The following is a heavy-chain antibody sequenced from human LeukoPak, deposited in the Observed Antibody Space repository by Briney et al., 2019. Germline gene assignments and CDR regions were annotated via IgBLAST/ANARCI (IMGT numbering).Heavy chain of an antibody. D-gene: IGHD6-19*01. J-gene: IGHJ4*02. Sequence: SETLSLTCTVSGGSISSSSYYWGWIRQPPGKGLEWIGSIYYSGSTYYNPSLKSRVTISVDTSKNQFSLKLSSVTAADTAVYYCARESLSSGWSFDYWGQGTLVTVSS. CDR1: GGSISSSSYY. CDR3: ARESLSSGWSFDY. CDR2: IYYSGST. V-gene: IGHV4-39*07.